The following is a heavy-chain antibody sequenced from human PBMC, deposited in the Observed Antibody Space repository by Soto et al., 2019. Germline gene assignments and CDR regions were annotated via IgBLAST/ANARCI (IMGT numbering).Heavy chain of an antibody. V-gene: IGHV3-49*03. CDR1: GFTFGDYA. CDR2: IRSKAYGGTT. Sequence: GGSLRLSCTASGFTFGDYAMSWFRQAPGKGLEWVGFIRSKAYGGTTEYAASVKGRFTISRDDSKSIAYLQMNSLKTEDTAVYYCTRDHMDSGSYKEAFDIWGQGTMVTVSS. D-gene: IGHD1-26*01. CDR3: TRDHMDSGSYKEAFDI. J-gene: IGHJ3*02.